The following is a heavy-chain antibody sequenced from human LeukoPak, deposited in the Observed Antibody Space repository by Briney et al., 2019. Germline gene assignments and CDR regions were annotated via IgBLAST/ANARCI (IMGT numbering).Heavy chain of an antibody. D-gene: IGHD4-17*01. CDR1: GYTFTGYY. CDR2: INPNSGGT. Sequence: ASVKVSCKASGYTFTGYYMHWVRQAPGQGLEWMGWINPNSGGTNYAQKFQGRATMTRDTSISTAYMELSRLRSDDTAVYYCARGGVTVTTAKISRRGVDYWGQGTLVTVSS. V-gene: IGHV1-2*02. J-gene: IGHJ4*02. CDR3: ARGGVTVTTAKISRRGVDY.